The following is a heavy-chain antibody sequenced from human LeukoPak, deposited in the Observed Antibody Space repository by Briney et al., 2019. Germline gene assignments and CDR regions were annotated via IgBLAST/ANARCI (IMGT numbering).Heavy chain of an antibody. Sequence: SETLSLTCAVYGGSFSGYYWSWIRQPPGKGLEWIGEINHSGSTNYNPSLKSRATISVDTSKNQFSLKLSSVTAADTAVYYCARGRSEMATIAGRDYWGQGTLVTVSS. CDR2: INHSGST. J-gene: IGHJ4*02. CDR3: ARGRSEMATIAGRDY. CDR1: GGSFSGYY. V-gene: IGHV4-34*01. D-gene: IGHD5-24*01.